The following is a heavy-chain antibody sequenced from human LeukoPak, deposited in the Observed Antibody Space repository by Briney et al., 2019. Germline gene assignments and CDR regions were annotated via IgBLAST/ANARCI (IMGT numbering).Heavy chain of an antibody. Sequence: SETLSLTCAVYGGSSSGYYWSWIRQPPGKGLEWIGEINHSGSTNYNPSLKSRVTISVDTSKNQFSLKLSSVTAADTAVYYCARGSYYYDSSGYCDFDYWGQGTLVTVSS. V-gene: IGHV4-34*01. J-gene: IGHJ4*02. D-gene: IGHD3-22*01. CDR1: GGSSSGYY. CDR3: ARGSYYYDSSGYCDFDY. CDR2: INHSGST.